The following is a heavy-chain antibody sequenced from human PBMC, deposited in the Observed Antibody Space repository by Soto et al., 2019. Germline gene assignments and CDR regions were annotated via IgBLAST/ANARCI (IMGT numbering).Heavy chain of an antibody. CDR2: ISSSGGTT. Sequence: EVQLAESGGGMVQPGGSLRLSCVASGFTFSSYDMHWVRQAPGKGLEYVSSISSSGGTTYYGNSVKGRFTISRDNPKNTLYLQMGSLRAEDMAVYYCVRRVSGNYDYWGQGTLVTVSS. D-gene: IGHD1-7*01. CDR1: GFTFSSYD. V-gene: IGHV3-64*01. CDR3: VRRVSGNYDY. J-gene: IGHJ4*02.